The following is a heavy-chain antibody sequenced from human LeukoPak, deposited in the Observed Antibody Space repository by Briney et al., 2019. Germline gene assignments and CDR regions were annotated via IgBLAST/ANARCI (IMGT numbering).Heavy chain of an antibody. D-gene: IGHD2-21*02. CDR3: TTCGGDCFFNY. CDR1: GFTFNTYA. Sequence: GGFLRLSCAASGFTFNTYAMSWVRQAPGKGLEWVARIKSKPAGETTTYAAPVKGRFTISRDDSRNTLYLQMNSLKTEDTAVYYCTTCGGDCFFNYWGQGTLVTVSS. CDR2: IKSKPAGETT. V-gene: IGHV3-15*01. J-gene: IGHJ4*02.